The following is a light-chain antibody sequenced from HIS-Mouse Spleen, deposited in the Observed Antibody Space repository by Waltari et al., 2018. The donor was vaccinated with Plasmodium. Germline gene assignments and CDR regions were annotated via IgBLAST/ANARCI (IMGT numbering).Light chain of an antibody. J-gene: IGKJ1*01. CDR2: AAS. Sequence: AIWMTQSPSLLSASTGDRVTISCRKVHGLSSHLAWYQQKPGKAPELLIYAASTLQSGVPSRFSGRGFGTDFILTISCLQSEDFATYYCQQYYSFPRTFGQGNKVESK. V-gene: IGKV1D-8*02. CDR1: HGLSSH. CDR3: QQYYSFPRT.